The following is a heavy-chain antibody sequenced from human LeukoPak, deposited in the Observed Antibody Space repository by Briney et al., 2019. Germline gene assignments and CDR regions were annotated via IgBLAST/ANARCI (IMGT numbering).Heavy chain of an antibody. D-gene: IGHD3-10*01. J-gene: IGHJ4*02. CDR2: IYSGGST. CDR1: GFTVSSNY. Sequence: PGGSLRLSCAVWGFTVSSNYMYWVRQAPGEGLEWVSVIYSGGSTYYADSVKGRFTISRDNSKNTLYLQMNSLRAEDTAVYYCAGDFPPGYWGQGTLVTVSS. CDR3: AGDFPPGY. V-gene: IGHV3-53*01.